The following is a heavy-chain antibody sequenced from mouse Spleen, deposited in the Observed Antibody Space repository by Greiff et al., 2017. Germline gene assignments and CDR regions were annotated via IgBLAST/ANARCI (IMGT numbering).Heavy chain of an antibody. J-gene: IGHJ3*01. CDR2: INPSTGGT. D-gene: IGHD2-12*01. V-gene: IGHV1-42*01. Sequence: EVQLQQSGPELVKPGASVKISCKASGYSFTGYYMNWVKQSPEKSLEWIGEINPSTGGTTYNQKFKAKATLTVDKSSSTAYMQLKSLTSEDSAVYYCARRAYYSYSTAWFAYWGQGTLVTVSA. CDR1: GYSFTGYY. CDR3: ARRAYYSYSTAWFAY.